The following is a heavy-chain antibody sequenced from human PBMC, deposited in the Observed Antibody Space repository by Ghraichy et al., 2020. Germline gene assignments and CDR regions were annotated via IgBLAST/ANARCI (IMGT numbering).Heavy chain of an antibody. Sequence: GESLRLSCAASGFTFSDFYMTWIRQAPGKGLEWVSYISNSGGTIYYADSVKGRFTISRDNAKNSLYLQMNSLRVEDTAVYYCARVLGSGWSVDDCWGQGTQVTVSS. CDR2: ISNSGGTI. CDR3: ARVLGSGWSVDDC. CDR1: GFTFSDFY. V-gene: IGHV3-11*01. J-gene: IGHJ4*02. D-gene: IGHD6-19*01.